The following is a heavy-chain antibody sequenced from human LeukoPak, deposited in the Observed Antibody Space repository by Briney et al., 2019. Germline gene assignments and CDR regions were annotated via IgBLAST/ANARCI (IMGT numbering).Heavy chain of an antibody. J-gene: IGHJ3*02. CDR1: GFTFSSYS. Sequence: GGSLRLSCAASGFTFSSYSMNWVRQAPGKGLEWVSSITSGSSYMYYADSMKGRFTISRDNAKKSLYLQMNSLRAEDTAVYYCARDYRVVVTAIPLDAFDIWGQGTMVTVSS. D-gene: IGHD2-21*02. CDR3: ARDYRVVVTAIPLDAFDI. CDR2: ITSGSSYM. V-gene: IGHV3-21*04.